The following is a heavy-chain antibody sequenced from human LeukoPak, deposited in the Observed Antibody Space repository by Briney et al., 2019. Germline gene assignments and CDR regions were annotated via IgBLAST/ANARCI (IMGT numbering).Heavy chain of an antibody. CDR1: GFTFGAYG. Sequence: GGSLRLFCAASGFTFGAYGLHWVRRAPGKGVEWVALIRYDGQNKYYADSVKGRFTVSRDNYKNTLFLQMNSLTPDDTAVYYCAKEEEQWLELGHFPHWGQGTLVIVSS. V-gene: IGHV3-30*02. D-gene: IGHD6-19*01. J-gene: IGHJ1*01. CDR2: IRYDGQNK. CDR3: AKEEEQWLELGHFPH.